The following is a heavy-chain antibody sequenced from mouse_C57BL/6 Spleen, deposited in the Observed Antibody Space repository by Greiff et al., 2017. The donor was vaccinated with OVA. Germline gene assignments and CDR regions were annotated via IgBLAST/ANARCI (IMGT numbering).Heavy chain of an antibody. CDR1: GYTFTSYW. J-gene: IGHJ2*01. CDR3: ASPSNSWDY. D-gene: IGHD2-10*02. CDR2: IDPSDSYT. V-gene: IGHV1-50*01. Sequence: QVQLQQPGAELVKPGASVKLSCKASGYTFTSYWMQWVKPRPGQGLEWIGEIDPSDSYTNYKQKFKGKATLTVDTSSSTAYMQLISLTSEDSAVYYCASPSNSWDYWGQGTTLTVSS.